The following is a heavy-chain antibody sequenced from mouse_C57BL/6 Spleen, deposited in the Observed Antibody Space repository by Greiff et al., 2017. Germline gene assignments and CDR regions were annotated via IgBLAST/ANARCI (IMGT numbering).Heavy chain of an antibody. CDR3: ARRDYCRGAMDY. D-gene: IGHD1-1*01. Sequence: VQLQQSGPELVKPGASVKISCKASGYTFTDSYMNWVKQSHGKSLEWIGDINPNNGGTSYNQKFKGKATLTVDKSSSTAYMELRSLTSEDSAVYYCARRDYCRGAMDYWGHGTSVTVAS. CDR2: INPNNGGT. J-gene: IGHJ4*01. CDR1: GYTFTDSY. V-gene: IGHV1-26*01.